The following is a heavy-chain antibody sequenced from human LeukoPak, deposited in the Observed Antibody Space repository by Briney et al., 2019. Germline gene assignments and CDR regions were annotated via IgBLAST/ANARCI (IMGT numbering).Heavy chain of an antibody. D-gene: IGHD5-24*01. CDR2: IYYSGST. Sequence: NSSETLSLTCTVSGDSIRSYYWSWIRQPPGKGLEWIGYIYYSGSTNSNPSLKSRVTISVDTSKNQFSLKLSSVTAADTAVYYCARDKAGLRLKDGYKTIDYWGQGTLVTVSS. V-gene: IGHV4-59*12. CDR1: GDSIRSYY. J-gene: IGHJ4*02. CDR3: ARDKAGLRLKDGYKTIDY.